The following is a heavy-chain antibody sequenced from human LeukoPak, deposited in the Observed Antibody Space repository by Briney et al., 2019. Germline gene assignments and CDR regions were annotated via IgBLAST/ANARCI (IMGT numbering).Heavy chain of an antibody. V-gene: IGHV4-59*01. CDR2: IFYSGGT. CDR3: PRDRSSGDQGSFDF. CDR1: GRSIYSSY. D-gene: IGHD2-21*01. Sequence: PSETLSLACTVDGRSIYSSYRGWVRQPPGKELEWIGDIFYSGGTKYNPSLKSRLTISVDTSKNQFSLDLSTVTAADTAVYYFPRDRSSGDQGSFDFWGQGILVTVSS. J-gene: IGHJ4*02.